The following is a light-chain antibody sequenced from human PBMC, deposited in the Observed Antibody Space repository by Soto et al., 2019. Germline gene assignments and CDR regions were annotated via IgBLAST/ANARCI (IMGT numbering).Light chain of an antibody. J-gene: IGKJ3*01. V-gene: IGKV3-20*01. CDR3: QHYDISLFA. Sequence: DIALTQSPGTLSVSPGETATLSCRASQSVSSNLAWYQQKPGQAPRLLIYGASSRATGIPDRFSGSGFGTDFTLTISRLEPEDFAVYYCQHYDISLFAFGPGTKVDIK. CDR2: GAS. CDR1: QSVSSN.